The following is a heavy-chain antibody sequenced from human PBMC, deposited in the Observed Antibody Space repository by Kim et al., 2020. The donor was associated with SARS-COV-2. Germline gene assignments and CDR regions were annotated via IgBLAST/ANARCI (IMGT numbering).Heavy chain of an antibody. CDR3: ARHPRYYGSGSFLDY. D-gene: IGHD3-10*01. V-gene: IGHV5-10-1*01. J-gene: IGHJ4*02. Sequence: PSFQGHVTISADKSISTAYLQWSSLKASDTAMYYCARHPRYYGSGSFLDYWGQGTLVTVSS.